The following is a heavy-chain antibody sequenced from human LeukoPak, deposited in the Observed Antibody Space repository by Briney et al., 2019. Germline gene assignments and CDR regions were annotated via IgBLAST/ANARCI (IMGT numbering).Heavy chain of an antibody. CDR1: GGSFSGYY. D-gene: IGHD3-10*01. CDR2: INHSGST. CDR3: ASFYGSGSYYRNWFDP. Sequence: SETLSLTCAVYGGSFSGYYWSWIRQPPGKGLEWIGEINHSGSTNYNPSLKSRVTISVDTSKNQLSLKLSSVTAADTAVYYCASFYGSGSYYRNWFDPWGQGTLVTVSS. V-gene: IGHV4-34*01. J-gene: IGHJ5*02.